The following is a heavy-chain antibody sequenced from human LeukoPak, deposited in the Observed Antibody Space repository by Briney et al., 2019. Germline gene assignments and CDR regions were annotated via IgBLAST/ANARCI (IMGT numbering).Heavy chain of an antibody. CDR2: IYSGGRT. CDR1: GFTVSSNY. Sequence: PGGSLRLSCAASGFTVSSNYMSWVRQAPGKGLEWVSGIYSGGRTYYADSVKGRFTISRDNSKNMLSLQMNSLRAEDTAVYYCATAHNYYGSQTYFDYWGQGTLVTVSS. V-gene: IGHV3-53*01. CDR3: ATAHNYYGSQTYFDY. J-gene: IGHJ4*02. D-gene: IGHD3-10*01.